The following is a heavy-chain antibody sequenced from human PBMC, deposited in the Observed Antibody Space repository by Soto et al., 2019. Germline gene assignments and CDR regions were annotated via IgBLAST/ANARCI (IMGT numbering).Heavy chain of an antibody. V-gene: IGHV5-51*01. J-gene: IGHJ6*02. CDR2: IYPGDSDT. D-gene: IGHD1-26*01. CDR1: VYSFTSSW. CDR3: ATRGSGRYSYYYGMDV. Sequence: GESLKISCKGSVYSFTSSWIGWVRQMPGKGLEWMGIIYPGDSDTRYSPSFQGQVTISADRSISTAYVQWSSLKASDTAMYYCATRGSGRYSYYYGMDVWGQGTTVTVSS.